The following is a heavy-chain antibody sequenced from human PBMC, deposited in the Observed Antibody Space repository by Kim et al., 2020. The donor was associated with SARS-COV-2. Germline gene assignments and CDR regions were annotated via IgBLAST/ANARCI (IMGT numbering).Heavy chain of an antibody. CDR2: IKSKTDGEAT. V-gene: IGHV3-15*01. Sequence: GGSLRLSCAASGFPFSNVWMSWVRQAPGRGLEWVGRIKSKTDGEATDYAAPVKGRFTMSRDDSKNTLHLQMNSLETEDIGVYYCTTLISAAGRGYWGQGT. D-gene: IGHD6-13*01. CDR3: TTLISAAGRGY. CDR1: GFPFSNVW. J-gene: IGHJ4*02.